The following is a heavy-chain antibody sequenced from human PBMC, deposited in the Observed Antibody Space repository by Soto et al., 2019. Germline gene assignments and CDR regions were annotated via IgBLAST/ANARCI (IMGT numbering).Heavy chain of an antibody. V-gene: IGHV1-18*01. D-gene: IGHD3-10*01. J-gene: IGHJ6*02. Sequence: GASVKVSCKASGYTFTSYGISCVRQAPGQGLEWMGWISAYNGNTNYAQKLQGRVTMTTDTSTSTAYMELRSLRSDDTAVYYCAREDRGDLWFGELLESSYGMDVWVQGTTVTVSS. CDR3: AREDRGDLWFGELLESSYGMDV. CDR1: GYTFTSYG. CDR2: ISAYNGNT.